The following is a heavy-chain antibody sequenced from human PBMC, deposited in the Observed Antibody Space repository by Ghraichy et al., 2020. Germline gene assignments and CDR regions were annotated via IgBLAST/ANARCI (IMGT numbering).Heavy chain of an antibody. Sequence: GGSLRLSCAASGFTFSSYGMHRVRQAPGKGLEWVAVIWYDGSNKYYADSVKGRFTISRDNSKNTLYLQMNSLRAEDTAVYYCARGYCSSTSCQDPLTEWFDPWCQGTLVTVS. J-gene: IGHJ5*02. CDR2: IWYDGSNK. CDR3: ARGYCSSTSCQDPLTEWFDP. D-gene: IGHD2-2*01. CDR1: GFTFSSYG. V-gene: IGHV3-33*01.